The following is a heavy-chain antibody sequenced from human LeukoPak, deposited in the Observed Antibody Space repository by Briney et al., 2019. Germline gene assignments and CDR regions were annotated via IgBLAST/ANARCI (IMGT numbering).Heavy chain of an antibody. V-gene: IGHV4-39*07. D-gene: IGHD1-26*01. CDR1: GGSISSYY. Sequence: SETLSLTCTVSGGSISSYYWGWIRQPPGKGLEWIGSIYYSGSTYYSPSLKSRVTISVDTSKNQFSLKLSSVTAADTAVYYCASSGAQGSFDYWGQGTLVTVSS. J-gene: IGHJ4*02. CDR2: IYYSGST. CDR3: ASSGAQGSFDY.